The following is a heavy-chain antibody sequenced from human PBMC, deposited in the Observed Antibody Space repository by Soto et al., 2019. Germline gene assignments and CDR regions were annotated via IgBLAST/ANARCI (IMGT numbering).Heavy chain of an antibody. D-gene: IGHD3-10*01. Sequence: SETLSLTCTVSGGSISSYYWSWIRQPPGKGLEWIGYIYYSGSTNYNPSLKSRVTISVDTSKNQFSLKLSSVTAADTAVYYCARAITMVRGVIIAPYYFDYWGQGTLVTVSS. CDR3: ARAITMVRGVIIAPYYFDY. CDR2: IYYSGST. J-gene: IGHJ4*02. CDR1: GGSISSYY. V-gene: IGHV4-59*01.